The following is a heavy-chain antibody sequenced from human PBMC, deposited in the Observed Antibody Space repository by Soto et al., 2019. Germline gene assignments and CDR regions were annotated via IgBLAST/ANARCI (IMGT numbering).Heavy chain of an antibody. CDR2: INHSGST. Sequence: SETLSLTCAVYGGSFSGYYWSWIRQPPGKGLEWIGEINHSGSTNYNPSLKSRVTISVDTSKNQFSLKLSSVTAADTAVYYCARLLGGAAAGRSFDYWGQGTLVTVSS. CDR1: GGSFSGYY. J-gene: IGHJ4*02. V-gene: IGHV4-34*01. D-gene: IGHD6-13*01. CDR3: ARLLGGAAAGRSFDY.